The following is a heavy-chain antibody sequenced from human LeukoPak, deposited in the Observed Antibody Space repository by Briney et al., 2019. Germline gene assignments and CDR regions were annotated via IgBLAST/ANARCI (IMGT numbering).Heavy chain of an antibody. CDR3: AKSASGWFVDY. CDR1: GFTFNNYA. V-gene: IGHV3-23*01. CDR2: ISGSGGST. Sequence: PGGSLRLSCAASGFTFNNYAMSWVRQAPGKGVVWVSVISGSGGSTYFADSVKGRFTISRDNSKNTLYLQMNSLRVEDTAVYYCAKSASGWFVDYWGQGTLVTVSP. J-gene: IGHJ4*02. D-gene: IGHD6-19*01.